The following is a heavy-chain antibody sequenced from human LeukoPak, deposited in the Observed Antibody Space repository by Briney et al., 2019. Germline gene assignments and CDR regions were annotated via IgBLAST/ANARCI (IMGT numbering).Heavy chain of an antibody. CDR1: GFTFSSYG. V-gene: IGHV3-30*02. CDR3: ANRRRPAIVGATKVFDY. CDR2: IRYDGSNK. Sequence: PGGSLRLSCAASGFTFSSYGMHWVRQAPGKGLEWVAFIRYDGSNKYYADSVKGRFTISRDNSKNTLYLQMNSLRAEDTAVYYCANRRRPAIVGATKVFDYWGQGTLDTVSS. D-gene: IGHD1-26*01. J-gene: IGHJ4*02.